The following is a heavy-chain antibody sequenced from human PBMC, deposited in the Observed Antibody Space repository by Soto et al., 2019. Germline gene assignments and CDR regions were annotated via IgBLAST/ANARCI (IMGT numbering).Heavy chain of an antibody. J-gene: IGHJ4*02. CDR2: MNPNSGNT. D-gene: IGHD3-3*01. Sequence: ASVKVSCKASGYTFTSYDINWVRQATGQGLEWMGWMNPNSGNTGYAQKFQGRVTMTRNTSISTAYMELSSLRSEDTAVYYCARGRGKRITIFGVVITFDYWGQGTLVTVSS. CDR3: ARGRGKRITIFGVVITFDY. CDR1: GYTFTSYD. V-gene: IGHV1-8*01.